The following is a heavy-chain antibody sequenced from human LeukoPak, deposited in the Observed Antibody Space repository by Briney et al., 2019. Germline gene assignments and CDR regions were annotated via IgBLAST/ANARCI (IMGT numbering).Heavy chain of an antibody. Sequence: GGSLRLSCAASGFTFSSYEMNWVRQAPGKGLEWVSYISSSGSTIYYADSVRGRFIISRDNAKNSLDLQMNSLRAEDTAVYYCARDPRGPTTYDSSARDSLDYWGQGTLVTVSS. V-gene: IGHV3-48*03. D-gene: IGHD3-22*01. CDR1: GFTFSSYE. J-gene: IGHJ4*02. CDR2: ISSSGSTI. CDR3: ARDPRGPTTYDSSARDSLDY.